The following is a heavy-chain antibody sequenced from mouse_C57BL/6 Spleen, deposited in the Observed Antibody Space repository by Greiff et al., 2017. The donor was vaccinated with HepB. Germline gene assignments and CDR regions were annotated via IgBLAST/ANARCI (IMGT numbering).Heavy chain of an antibody. Sequence: EVKLVESGGGLVKPGGSLKLSCAASGFTFSDYGMHWVRQAPEKGLEWVAYLSSGSSTIYYADTVKGRFTISRDNAKNTLFLQMTSLRSEDTAMYYCARGEYYYGSSYAMDYWGQGTSVTVSS. J-gene: IGHJ4*01. CDR2: LSSGSSTI. CDR3: ARGEYYYGSSYAMDY. D-gene: IGHD1-1*01. V-gene: IGHV5-17*01. CDR1: GFTFSDYG.